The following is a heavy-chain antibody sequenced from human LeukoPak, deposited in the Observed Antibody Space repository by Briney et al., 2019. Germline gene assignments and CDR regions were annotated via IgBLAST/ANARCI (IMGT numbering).Heavy chain of an antibody. V-gene: IGHV3-74*01. CDR3: ARGMFHGYCTDY. D-gene: IGHD3-3*01. Sequence: GGSLRLSCAASGFTFTNYWIHWVRHAPGKGLMWVSCIKSDGITTNYADSVKGRFTISRDNAKNTVYLQMNSLRAEDTAVYFCARGMFHGYCTDYWGQGTWVPVSS. CDR2: IKSDGITT. J-gene: IGHJ4*02. CDR1: GFTFTNYW.